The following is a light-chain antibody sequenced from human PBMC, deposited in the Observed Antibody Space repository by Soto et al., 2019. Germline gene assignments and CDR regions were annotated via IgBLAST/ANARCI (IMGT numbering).Light chain of an antibody. CDR1: QSVSSSY. V-gene: IGKV3-20*01. J-gene: IGKJ2*01. CDR3: QQYGRSPRT. CDR2: GAS. Sequence: EIVLTQSPGTLSLSPGERATLSCRASQSVSSSYLAWYQQKPGQAPRLLIYGASSMATGIPDRFSGSGSGTDFTLTISRLESEDFAVYYCQQYGRSPRTFGQGTKLEIK.